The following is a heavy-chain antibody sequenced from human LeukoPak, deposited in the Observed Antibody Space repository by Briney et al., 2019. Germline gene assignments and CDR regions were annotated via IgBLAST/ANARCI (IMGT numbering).Heavy chain of an antibody. CDR3: ARDAGGTYRSYYALHV. D-gene: IGHD3-16*01. V-gene: IGHV1-69*01. Sequence: SVKVSYKASGDSFSNYGFSWVRQAPGQGLEWMGGIIPMFGAPNYAQRFKGRVTITAGAFTSTVYMELSSLTSDDTAVYYCARDAGGTYRSYYALHVWGQGTTVTVS. CDR1: GDSFSNYG. CDR2: IIPMFGAP. J-gene: IGHJ6*02.